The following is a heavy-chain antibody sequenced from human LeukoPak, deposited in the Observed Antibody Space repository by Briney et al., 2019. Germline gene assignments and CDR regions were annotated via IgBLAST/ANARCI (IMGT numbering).Heavy chain of an antibody. Sequence: PGGSLRLSCAASGFTVSSNYMSWVRQAPGKGLEWVSVIYSGGSTYYADSVKGRFTISRDNSKNTLYLQMNSLRAEDTAVYYCARDRYYDSSGYYYWGQGTLVTVSS. J-gene: IGHJ4*02. V-gene: IGHV3-66*01. D-gene: IGHD3-22*01. CDR1: GFTVSSNY. CDR3: ARDRYYDSSGYYY. CDR2: IYSGGST.